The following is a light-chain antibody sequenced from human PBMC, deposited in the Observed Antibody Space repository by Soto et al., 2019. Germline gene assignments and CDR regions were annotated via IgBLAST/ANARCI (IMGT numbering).Light chain of an antibody. Sequence: QSVLTQPPSASGTPGQRVTISCSGSSSNIGSNCVYWYQQLPGTAPKLLIYRNNQRPSGVPDRFSGSKSGTSASLAISGLRPEDEADYYCAAWDDSLSPHVVFGGGTKVTVL. V-gene: IGLV1-47*01. CDR1: SSNIGSNC. J-gene: IGLJ2*01. CDR3: AAWDDSLSPHVV. CDR2: RNN.